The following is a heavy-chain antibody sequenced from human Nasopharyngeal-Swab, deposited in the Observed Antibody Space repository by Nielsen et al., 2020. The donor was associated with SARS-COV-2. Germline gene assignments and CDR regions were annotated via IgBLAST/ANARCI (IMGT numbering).Heavy chain of an antibody. CDR2: IKQDGREK. CDR3: ARECVGDHTPPTYYYGMDV. J-gene: IGHJ6*02. Sequence: WIRQPPGKGLEWVANIKQDGREKYYVDSVKGRFTISRDNAKNSLYLQMNSLRAEDTAVYYCARECVGDHTPPTYYYGMDVWGQGTTVTVSS. V-gene: IGHV3-7*03. D-gene: IGHD3-10*01.